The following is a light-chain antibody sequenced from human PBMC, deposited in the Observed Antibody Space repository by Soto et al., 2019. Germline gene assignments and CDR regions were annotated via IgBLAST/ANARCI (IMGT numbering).Light chain of an antibody. J-gene: IGLJ3*02. CDR1: SSDIGGYNY. CDR3: SSYRSDSVLV. Sequence: QSVLTQAASVSGSLGQSISISCTGTSSDIGGYNYVSWYRRHPGKAPKVIIYDVRYRASGVSNRFSASKSGNTASLTISGLQAEDEANYFCSSYRSDSVLVFGGGTKVTVL. CDR2: DVR. V-gene: IGLV2-14*03.